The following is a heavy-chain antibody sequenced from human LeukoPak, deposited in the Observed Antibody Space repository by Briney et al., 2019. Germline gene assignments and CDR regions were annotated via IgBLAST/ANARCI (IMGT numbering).Heavy chain of an antibody. V-gene: IGHV3-48*01. J-gene: IGHJ3*02. CDR1: GFTFSSYS. CDR2: ISSSSSTI. Sequence: PGGSLRLSCAASGFTFSSYSMNWVRQAPGKGLEWVSYISSSSSTIYYADSVKGRFTISRDNAKNSLYLQMNSLRAEDTAVYYCARTAYCGGDCNDAFDIWGQGTMVTVSS. D-gene: IGHD2-21*02. CDR3: ARTAYCGGDCNDAFDI.